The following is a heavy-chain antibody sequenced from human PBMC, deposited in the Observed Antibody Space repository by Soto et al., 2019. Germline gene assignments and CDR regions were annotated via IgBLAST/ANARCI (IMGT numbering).Heavy chain of an antibody. J-gene: IGHJ3*02. CDR2: IDWDDTK. CDR3: ARNFFTGAYNFGTSGYFPLDI. V-gene: IGHV2-70*04. D-gene: IGHD3-22*01. CDR1: GFSLNPNDMR. Sequence: YSPTLVNPTQTLTLTCTFSGFSLNPNDMRVTLIRQPPGKALEWLARIDWDDTKFYSATLRTRLSISKDTSKNQVVLTMTNVDPVDTGTYYCARNFFTGAYNFGTSGYFPLDIWGQGTVVTV.